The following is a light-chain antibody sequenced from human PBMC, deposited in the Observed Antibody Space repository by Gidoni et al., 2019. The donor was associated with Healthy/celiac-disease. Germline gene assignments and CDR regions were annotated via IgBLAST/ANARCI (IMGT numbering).Light chain of an antibody. CDR3: QSYDSSLSAWV. J-gene: IGLJ3*02. Sequence: QSVLTQPPSVSGAPGQSVTISCTGSSSNIGAGYDVHWYQQLPGTAPKLLIYGNTNRPSGVPDRFSGSKSGTSVSLAITGLQAEDESDYYCQSYDSSLSAWVFGGGTKLTVL. CDR2: GNT. V-gene: IGLV1-40*01. CDR1: SSNIGAGYD.